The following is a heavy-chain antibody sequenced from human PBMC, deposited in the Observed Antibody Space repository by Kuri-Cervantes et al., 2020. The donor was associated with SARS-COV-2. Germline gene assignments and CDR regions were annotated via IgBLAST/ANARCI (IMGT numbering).Heavy chain of an antibody. CDR3: AKAGYCGGDCYSDYFDY. Sequence: GGSLRLSCAASGFTFSSYAMSWVRQAPGKGLEWVSAISGSGGSTSYADSLKGRFTISRDNSKNTLYLKMNSLRAEDTAVYSCAKAGYCGGDCYSDYFDYWGQKPWSPSPQ. CDR2: ISGSGGST. V-gene: IGHV3-23*01. CDR1: GFTFSSYA. D-gene: IGHD2-21*01. J-gene: IGHJ4*01.